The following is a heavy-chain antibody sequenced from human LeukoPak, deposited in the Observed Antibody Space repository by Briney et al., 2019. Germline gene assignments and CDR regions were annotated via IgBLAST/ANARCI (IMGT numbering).Heavy chain of an antibody. CDR1: GYTFTGYN. V-gene: IGHV1-2*02. J-gene: IGHJ4*02. CDR2: INPNSGGT. CDR3: ARGETMVRGVIGY. D-gene: IGHD3-10*01. Sequence: ASVKVSCKASGYTFTGYNMHWVRQAPGQGLEWMGWINPNSGGTNYAQKFQGRVTMTRDTSISTAYMELSRLRSDDTAVYYCARGETMVRGVIGYWGQGTLVTVSS.